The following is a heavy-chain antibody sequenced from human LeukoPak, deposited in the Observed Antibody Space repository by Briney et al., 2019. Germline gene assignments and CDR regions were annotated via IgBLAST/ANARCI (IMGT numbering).Heavy chain of an antibody. CDR2: INHSGST. Sequence: SETLSLTCAVYGGSSSGYYWSWIRQPPGKGLEWIGEINHSGSTNYNPSLKSRVTISVDTSKNQLSLKLSPVTAADTAVYYCARGGYYDSSGYYSRSDYWGQGTLVTVSS. V-gene: IGHV4-34*01. D-gene: IGHD3-22*01. J-gene: IGHJ4*02. CDR3: ARGGYYDSSGYYSRSDY. CDR1: GGSSSGYY.